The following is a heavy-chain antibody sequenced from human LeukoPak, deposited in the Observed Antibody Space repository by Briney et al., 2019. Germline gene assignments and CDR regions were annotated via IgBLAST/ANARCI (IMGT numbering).Heavy chain of an antibody. CDR3: AKDSPVATW. Sequence: PGGSLRLSCAASGFTFNNNGMSWVRQVPGKGLEWVSGINWNGGSTGYGDSVKGRFTISRDNAKNTLYLQMDSLRADDTAKYYCAKDSPVATWWGQGTLVTVSS. CDR2: INWNGGST. CDR1: GFTFNNNG. V-gene: IGHV3-20*04. J-gene: IGHJ4*02. D-gene: IGHD1-26*01.